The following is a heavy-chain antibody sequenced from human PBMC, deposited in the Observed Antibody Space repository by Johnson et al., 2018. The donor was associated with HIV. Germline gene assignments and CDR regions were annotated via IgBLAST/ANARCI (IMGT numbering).Heavy chain of an antibody. D-gene: IGHD4-23*01. CDR3: ARNTEDRVYGGVSNGAFDL. J-gene: IGHJ3*01. Sequence: QMQLVESGGGVVQPGRSLRLSCAASGFTFSTYAMHWVSQAPGKGLEWVAVISFDGRNKFYADSARGRFTLSRDNSKNTLYLQVNSLKPEDTAVYYCARNTEDRVYGGVSNGAFDLWGQGTVVTVSS. CDR1: GFTFSTYA. CDR2: ISFDGRNK. V-gene: IGHV3-30*04.